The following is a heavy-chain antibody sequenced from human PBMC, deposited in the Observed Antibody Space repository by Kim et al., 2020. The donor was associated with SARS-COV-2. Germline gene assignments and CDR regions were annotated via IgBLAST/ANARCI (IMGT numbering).Heavy chain of an antibody. CDR3: ATDAWGFFYFED. Sequence: GGSLRLSCAASGFTFSKYAMNWVRQAPGKGLEWVSSLNGNGADTYYADSVKGRFTISRDNSKNTLYLHMNSLRAEDTAVYYCATDAWGFFYFEDWRQGT. CDR1: GFTFSKYA. CDR2: LNGNGADT. D-gene: IGHD3-16*01. J-gene: IGHJ4*02. V-gene: IGHV3-23*01.